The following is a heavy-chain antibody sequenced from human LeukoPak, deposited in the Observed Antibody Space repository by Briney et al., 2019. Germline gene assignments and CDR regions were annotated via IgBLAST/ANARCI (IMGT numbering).Heavy chain of an antibody. CDR1: GFIFSTYG. CDR3: ARAVGPFDY. J-gene: IGHJ4*02. Sequence: GGSLRLSCAASGFIFSTYGMHWVRQAPGKGLEWVAVIWYDGSNKYYADSVKGRFTISRDNSRDTLYLQMNSVRVEDTAVYYCARAVGPFDYWGQGTLLTVSS. CDR2: IWYDGSNK. D-gene: IGHD1-26*01. V-gene: IGHV3-33*01.